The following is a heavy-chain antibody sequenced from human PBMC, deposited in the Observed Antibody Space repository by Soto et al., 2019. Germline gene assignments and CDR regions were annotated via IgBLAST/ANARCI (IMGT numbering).Heavy chain of an antibody. CDR2: IYYSGRT. CDR3: ARAGEAYCTNGVCLDTLNWFDP. Sequence: SETLSLTCTVSGVSISTGGYYWSWIRQHPGKGLEWIGNIYYSGRTYYNPSLKSRVILSVDTSKNHFSLKLSSVTAADTAVYYCARAGEAYCTNGVCLDTLNWFDPWGQGTLVTVSS. V-gene: IGHV4-31*03. J-gene: IGHJ5*02. CDR1: GVSISTGGYY. D-gene: IGHD2-8*01.